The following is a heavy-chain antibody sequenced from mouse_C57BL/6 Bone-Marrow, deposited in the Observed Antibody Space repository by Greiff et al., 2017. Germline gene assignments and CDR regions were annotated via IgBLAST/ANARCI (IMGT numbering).Heavy chain of an antibody. D-gene: IGHD1-1*01. Sequence: VQLQQPGAELVKPGASVKLSCKASGYTFTSYWMQWVKQRPGQGLEWIGEIDPSDSYTNYNQKFKGKATVTVDTSSSTAYMQLSRLTSEDSAVYYCAVVATRGYYAMDYWGQGTSVTVSS. CDR2: IDPSDSYT. CDR1: GYTFTSYW. V-gene: IGHV1-50*01. J-gene: IGHJ4*01. CDR3: AVVATRGYYAMDY.